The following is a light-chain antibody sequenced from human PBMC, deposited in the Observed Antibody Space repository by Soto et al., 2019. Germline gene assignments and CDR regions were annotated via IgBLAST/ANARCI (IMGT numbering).Light chain of an antibody. Sequence: IVMTQSPATLSVSLGERATLSCRASQSVSTDLAWYQQKPGQAPRLLIFGASTRATGIPARFSGSGSGTEFILTISSLQSEDYAVYYCHQYNYWPPETFGQGTKVEIK. V-gene: IGKV3-15*01. CDR2: GAS. CDR1: QSVSTD. J-gene: IGKJ1*01. CDR3: HQYNYWPPET.